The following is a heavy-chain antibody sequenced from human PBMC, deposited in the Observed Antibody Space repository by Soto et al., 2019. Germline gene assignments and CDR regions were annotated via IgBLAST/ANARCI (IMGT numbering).Heavy chain of an antibody. CDR1: GFTFSSYW. Sequence: EVQLVESGGGLVQPGGSLRLSCAASGFTFSSYWMSWVRQAPGKGLEWVANIKQDGSEKYYVDSVKGRFTISRDNAKTSLYLQMNSLRAEDTAVYYCASYPYDYVWGSYRFGAPGYFDYWGQGTLVTVSS. CDR3: ASYPYDYVWGSYRFGAPGYFDY. V-gene: IGHV3-7*05. D-gene: IGHD3-16*02. J-gene: IGHJ4*02. CDR2: IKQDGSEK.